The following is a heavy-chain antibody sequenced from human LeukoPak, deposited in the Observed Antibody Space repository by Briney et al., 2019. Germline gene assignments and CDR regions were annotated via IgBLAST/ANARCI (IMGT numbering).Heavy chain of an antibody. D-gene: IGHD3-16*01. CDR3: ARVLGVLVVRVSFDY. CDR1: GFTFSSYS. Sequence: SGGFLRLSCVASGFTFSSYSMHWVRQAQGKGLEWVSDISRSSTTTNYADSVKGRFTISRDDAKNSLYLQMNSLRDEDTAVYYCARVLGVLVVRVSFDYWGRGTLVTVSS. J-gene: IGHJ4*02. CDR2: ISRSSTTT. V-gene: IGHV3-48*02.